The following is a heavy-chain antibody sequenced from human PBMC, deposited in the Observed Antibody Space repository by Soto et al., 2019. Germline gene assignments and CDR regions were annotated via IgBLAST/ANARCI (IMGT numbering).Heavy chain of an antibody. D-gene: IGHD6-13*01. CDR3: ASDQSSSWYRASPYFDY. CDR1: GFTFSDYY. CDR2: ISSSGSTI. Sequence: PGGSLRLSCAASGFTFSDYYMSWIRQAPGKGLEWVSYISSSGSTIYYADSVKGRFTISRDNAKNSLYLQMNSLRAEDTAVYYCASDQSSSWYRASPYFDYWGQGTLVTVSS. J-gene: IGHJ4*02. V-gene: IGHV3-11*01.